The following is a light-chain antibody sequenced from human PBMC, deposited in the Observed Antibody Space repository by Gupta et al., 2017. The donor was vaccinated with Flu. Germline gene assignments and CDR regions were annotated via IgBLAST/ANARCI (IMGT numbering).Light chain of an antibody. CDR2: ANT. Sequence: GAPGQRVTISCTGSRSNVGSGYDVNWYQQLPGKAPKLLIHANTYRPSGVPDRFSGSKSGTSASLAITGLQGDDEASYYCQTFDTSLSDYVFGTGTEVTVL. CDR3: QTFDTSLSDYV. V-gene: IGLV1-40*01. CDR1: RSNVGSGYD. J-gene: IGLJ1*01.